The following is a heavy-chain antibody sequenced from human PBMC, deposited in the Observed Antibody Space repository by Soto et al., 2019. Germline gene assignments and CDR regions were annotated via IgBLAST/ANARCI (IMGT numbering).Heavy chain of an antibody. CDR1: GFTFSSYW. D-gene: IGHD4-17*01. V-gene: IGHV3-7*01. Sequence: EVQLVESGGGLVQPGGSLRLSCAASGFTFSSYWMSWVRQAPGKGLEWVANIKQDGSEKYYVDSVKGRFTISRDNAKNSLYLQMNSLRAEDTAVYYCARVSADPTVTTLFDWYFDLWGRGTLVTVSS. CDR2: IKQDGSEK. J-gene: IGHJ2*01. CDR3: ARVSADPTVTTLFDWYFDL.